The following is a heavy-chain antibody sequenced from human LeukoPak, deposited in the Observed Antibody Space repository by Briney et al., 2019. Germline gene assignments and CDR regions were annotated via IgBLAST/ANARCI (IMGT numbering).Heavy chain of an antibody. CDR3: ARYPTGDIVVVPAAYNRDAFDI. CDR1: GGSISSSSYY. Sequence: PSETLSLTCTVSGGSISSSSYYWGWIRQPLGKGLEWIGSIYYSGSTYYNPSLKSRVTISVDTSKNQFSLKLSSVTAADTAVYYCARYPTGDIVVVPAAYNRDAFDIWGQGTMVTVSS. J-gene: IGHJ3*02. V-gene: IGHV4-39*01. D-gene: IGHD2-2*01. CDR2: IYYSGST.